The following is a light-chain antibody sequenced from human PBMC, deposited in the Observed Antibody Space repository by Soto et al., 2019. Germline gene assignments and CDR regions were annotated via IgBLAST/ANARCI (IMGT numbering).Light chain of an antibody. J-gene: IGLJ1*01. CDR3: RSYTSSSTLGV. CDR1: SSDVGGYNY. CDR2: EVS. V-gene: IGLV2-14*01. Sequence: QSALTQPASVSGSPGQSITISCTGTSSDVGGYNYVSWYQQHPGKAPKLMIYEVSNRPSGVSNRFSGSKSGNTASLTISGLQAEDEADYYCRSYTSSSTLGVFGTGNKVTVL.